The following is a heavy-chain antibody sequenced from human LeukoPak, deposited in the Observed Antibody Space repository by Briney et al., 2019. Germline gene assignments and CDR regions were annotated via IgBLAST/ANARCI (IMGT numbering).Heavy chain of an antibody. D-gene: IGHD2-8*01. Sequence: PGGSLRLSCAASGFTVSSNYMSWVRQAPGKGLEWVSTISGSGGYTYYTDSVQGRFTISRDNSKNTLYLKMNSLRAEDTAVYYCAKDGQPSTRSYLCTNGICYEDYWGQGTLVTVSS. CDR3: AKDGQPSTRSYLCTNGICYEDY. J-gene: IGHJ4*02. V-gene: IGHV3-23*01. CDR2: ISGSGGYT. CDR1: GFTVSSNY.